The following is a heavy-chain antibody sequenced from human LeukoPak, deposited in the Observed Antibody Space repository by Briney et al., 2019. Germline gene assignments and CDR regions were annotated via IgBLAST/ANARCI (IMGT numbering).Heavy chain of an antibody. D-gene: IGHD1-1*01. CDR2: LYTGGTT. CDR3: ARGGAHYWNPRY. CDR1: GFSVSSNY. Sequence: GGSLRLSCVASGFSVSSNYMSWVRQAPGKGLEGVSLLYTGGTTYYANSVEGRFTISRDDSKNTICLQMNSLRAEDTAVYYCARGGAHYWNPRYWGQGTLVTVSS. J-gene: IGHJ4*02. V-gene: IGHV3-53*01.